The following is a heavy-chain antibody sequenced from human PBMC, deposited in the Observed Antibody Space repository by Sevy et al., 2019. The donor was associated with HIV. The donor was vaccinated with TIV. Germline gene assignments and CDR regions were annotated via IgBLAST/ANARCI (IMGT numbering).Heavy chain of an antibody. Sequence: GGSLRLSCAGSGFSFSSFWMTWVGQGPGKGLEWVANIKKDGSEKYYMDSVKGRFTISRDNAKNSLYLQMNSLRAEDTAVYYCARDCNSASCLWGLDVWGQGTTVTVSS. CDR3: ARDCNSASCLWGLDV. CDR2: IKKDGSEK. D-gene: IGHD1-26*01. J-gene: IGHJ6*02. V-gene: IGHV3-7*03. CDR1: GFSFSSFW.